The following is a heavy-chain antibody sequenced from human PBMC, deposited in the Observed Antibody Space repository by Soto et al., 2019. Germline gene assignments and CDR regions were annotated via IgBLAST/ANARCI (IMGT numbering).Heavy chain of an antibody. CDR1: GYTFTSYA. CDR3: ARSDGPLGDY. Sequence: QVQLVQSGAEVKKPGASVKVSCKASGYTFTSYAMHWVRQAPGQRLEWMGWINAGNGNTKYSQKFQGRVTITRDTSASPAYMALSSLRSEDTAVYYGARSDGPLGDYWGQGTVVTVSS. D-gene: IGHD4-17*01. V-gene: IGHV1-3*01. J-gene: IGHJ4*02. CDR2: INAGNGNT.